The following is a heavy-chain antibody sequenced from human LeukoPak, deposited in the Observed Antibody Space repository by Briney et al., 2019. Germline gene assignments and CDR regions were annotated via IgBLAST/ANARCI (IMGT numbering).Heavy chain of an antibody. Sequence: GGSLRLSCGASGFTFSRYGMHWVRQAPGKGLEWVAYTRKDGSDKYYADSVKGRFTISRDSSKNMVYLQMNSLRAEDTAVYYCAKVSNWAFDYWGQGTLVSVSS. J-gene: IGHJ4*02. V-gene: IGHV3-30*02. CDR1: GFTFSRYG. D-gene: IGHD7-27*01. CDR2: TRKDGSDK. CDR3: AKVSNWAFDY.